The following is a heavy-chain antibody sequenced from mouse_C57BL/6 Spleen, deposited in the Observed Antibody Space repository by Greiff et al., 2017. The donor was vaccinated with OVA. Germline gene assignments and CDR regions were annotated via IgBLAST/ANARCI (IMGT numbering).Heavy chain of an antibody. CDR2: IHPNSGST. CDR3: ARKDDGYYYAMDY. CDR1: GYTFTSYW. J-gene: IGHJ4*01. Sequence: VQLQQSGAELVKPGASVELSCKASGYTFTSYWMHWVKQRPGQGLEWIGMIHPNSGSTNYNEKFKSKATLTVDKSSSTAYMQLSSLTSEDSAVYYCARKDDGYYYAMDYWGQGTSVTVSS. V-gene: IGHV1-64*01. D-gene: IGHD2-3*01.